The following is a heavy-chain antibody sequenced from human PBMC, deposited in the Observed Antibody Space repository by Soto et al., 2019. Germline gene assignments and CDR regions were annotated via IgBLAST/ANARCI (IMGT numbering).Heavy chain of an antibody. D-gene: IGHD3-3*01. Sequence: QVPLVQSGAEVKKPGASVKVSCKASGYTFTSYDINWVRQATGQGLEWMGWMNPNSGNTGYAQKFQGRVTMTRNTSISTAYMELSSLRSEDTAVYYCARDPSITIFGVVIKRGYYMDVWGKGTTVTVSS. J-gene: IGHJ6*03. CDR1: GYTFTSYD. CDR2: MNPNSGNT. V-gene: IGHV1-8*01. CDR3: ARDPSITIFGVVIKRGYYMDV.